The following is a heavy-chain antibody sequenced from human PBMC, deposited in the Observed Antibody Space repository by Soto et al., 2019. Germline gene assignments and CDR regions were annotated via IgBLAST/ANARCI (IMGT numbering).Heavy chain of an antibody. D-gene: IGHD6-6*01. V-gene: IGHV3-33*01. CDR3: ARDRFEYSSSSGMDV. Sequence: GGSLRLSCAASGFTFSSYGMHWVRQAPGKGLEWVAVIWYDGSNKYYADSVKGRFTISRDNSKNTLYLQTNSLRAEDTAVYYCARDRFEYSSSSGMDVWGQGTPVTVS. CDR2: IWYDGSNK. CDR1: GFTFSSYG. J-gene: IGHJ6*02.